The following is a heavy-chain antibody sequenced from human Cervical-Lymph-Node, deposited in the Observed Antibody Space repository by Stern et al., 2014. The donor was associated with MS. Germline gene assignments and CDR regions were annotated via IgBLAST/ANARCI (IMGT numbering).Heavy chain of an antibody. CDR2: IYYSGST. J-gene: IGHJ4*02. CDR1: GGSISSYY. CDR3: ARVFPGGAFDY. Sequence: QVQLVQSGPGLVKPSETLSLTCTVSGGSISSYYLSWIRQPPGKGLEWIGYIYYSGSTNYNPSLKSRVTISVDTSKNQFSLKLSSVTAADTAVYYCARVFPGGAFDYWGQGTLVTVSS. V-gene: IGHV4-59*01. D-gene: IGHD2-21*01.